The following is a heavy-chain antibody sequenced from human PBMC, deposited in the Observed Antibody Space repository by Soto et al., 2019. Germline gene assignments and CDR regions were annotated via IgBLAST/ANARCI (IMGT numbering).Heavy chain of an antibody. V-gene: IGHV1-69*13. J-gene: IGHJ6*02. D-gene: IGHD3-3*01. CDR2: IIPIFGTA. Sequence: SVKVSCKASGGTFSSYAISWVRQAPGQGLEWMGGIIPIFGTANYAQKFQGRVTITADESTSTAYMELSSLRSEDTAVYYCASTKSRNYYYGMDVWGQGTTVTVS. CDR3: ASTKSRNYYYGMDV. CDR1: GGTFSSYA.